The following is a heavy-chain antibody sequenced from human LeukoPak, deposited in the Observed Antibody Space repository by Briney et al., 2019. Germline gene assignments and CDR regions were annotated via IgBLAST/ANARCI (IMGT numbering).Heavy chain of an antibody. Sequence: PGGSLRLSCAASGFTFSSYAMSWVRQAPGKGLEWVSAISGGGGSTYYADSVKGRFTISRDNSKNTLYLQMNSLRAEDTAVYYCAKGESYDSSGYYYVYWGQGTLVTVSS. J-gene: IGHJ4*02. CDR3: AKGESYDSSGYYYVY. CDR2: ISGGGGST. D-gene: IGHD3-22*01. V-gene: IGHV3-23*01. CDR1: GFTFSSYA.